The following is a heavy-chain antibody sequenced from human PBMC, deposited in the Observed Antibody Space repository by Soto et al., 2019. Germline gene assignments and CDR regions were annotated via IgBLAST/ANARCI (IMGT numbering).Heavy chain of an antibody. CDR1: GFTFSSYG. Sequence: QVQLVESGGGVVQPGRSMRLSCAASGFTFSSYGMHWVRQAPGKGLEWVAVISYDGSNKYYADSVKGRFTISRDNSKNTLHLQMNSLRAEDTAVYYCAKVSQGYSSGWYVDYWGQGTLVTVSS. J-gene: IGHJ4*02. CDR2: ISYDGSNK. CDR3: AKVSQGYSSGWYVDY. D-gene: IGHD6-19*01. V-gene: IGHV3-30*18.